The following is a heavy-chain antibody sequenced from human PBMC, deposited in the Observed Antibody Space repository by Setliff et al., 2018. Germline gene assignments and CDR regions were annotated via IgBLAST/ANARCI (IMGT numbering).Heavy chain of an antibody. CDR2: INHSGSS. Sequence: SETLSLTCAVYGGSFSGYYSTWIRQPPGKGLEWIGEINHSGSSNYNPSLKSRVTISVDTSKNQFSLNLSSVTAADTAVYYCARGPRYSGSYYVNYWGQGTLVTVSS. D-gene: IGHD1-26*01. V-gene: IGHV4-34*01. J-gene: IGHJ4*02. CDR1: GGSFSGYY. CDR3: ARGPRYSGSYYVNY.